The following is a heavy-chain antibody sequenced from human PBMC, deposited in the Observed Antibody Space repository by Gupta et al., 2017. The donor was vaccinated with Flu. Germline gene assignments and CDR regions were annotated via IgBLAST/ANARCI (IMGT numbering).Heavy chain of an antibody. Sequence: YYMHWVRQAPGQGLEWMGIINPSGGSTSYAQKFQGRVTMTRDTSTSTVYMELSSLRSEDTAVYYCARDPTQIPGYGLFDYWGQGTLVTVSS. CDR3: ARDPTQIPGYGLFDY. V-gene: IGHV1-46*01. CDR2: INPSGGST. CDR1: YY. D-gene: IGHD3-10*01. J-gene: IGHJ4*02.